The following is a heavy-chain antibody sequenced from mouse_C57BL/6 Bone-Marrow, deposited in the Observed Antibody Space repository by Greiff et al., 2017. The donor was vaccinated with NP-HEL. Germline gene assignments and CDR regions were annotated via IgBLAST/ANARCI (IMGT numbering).Heavy chain of an antibody. CDR2: ISSGGDYT. CDR1: GFTFSSYA. V-gene: IGHV5-9-1*02. CDR3: TSYYSNY. J-gene: IGHJ2*01. Sequence: EVKLVESGEGLVKPGGSLKLSCAASGFTFSSYAMSWVRQTPEKRLEWVAYISSGGDYTYYADTLQGRFTISRDNARNTLYLQMSSLKSEDTAMYYCTSYYSNYWGQGTTLTVSS. D-gene: IGHD2-5*01.